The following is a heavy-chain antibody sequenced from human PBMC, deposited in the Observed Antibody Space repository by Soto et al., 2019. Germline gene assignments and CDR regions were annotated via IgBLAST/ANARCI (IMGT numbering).Heavy chain of an antibody. V-gene: IGHV3-23*01. D-gene: IGHD2-2*01. J-gene: IGHJ6*03. CDR3: AKDGQGYCSSTSCYGYIDYMDV. CDR1: GFTFSSYA. Sequence: GGSLRLSCAASGFTFSSYAMSWVRQAPGKGLEWVSAISGSGGSTYYADSVKGRFTISRDNSKNTLYLQMNSLRAEDTAVYYCAKDGQGYCSSTSCYGYIDYMDVWGKGTTVTVSS. CDR2: ISGSGGST.